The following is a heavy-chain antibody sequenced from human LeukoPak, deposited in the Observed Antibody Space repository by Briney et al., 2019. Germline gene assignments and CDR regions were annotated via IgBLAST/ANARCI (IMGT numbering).Heavy chain of an antibody. CDR1: GFTFSSYG. Sequence: PGGSLRLSCAASGFTFSSYGMSWVRQAPGKGLEWVSAISGSGGSTYYADSVKGRFTISRDNSKNTLYLQMNSLRAEDTAVYYCAKDKGYCSSTSCHTGFDYWGQGTLVTVSS. J-gene: IGHJ4*02. CDR2: ISGSGGST. V-gene: IGHV3-23*01. CDR3: AKDKGYCSSTSCHTGFDY. D-gene: IGHD2-2*02.